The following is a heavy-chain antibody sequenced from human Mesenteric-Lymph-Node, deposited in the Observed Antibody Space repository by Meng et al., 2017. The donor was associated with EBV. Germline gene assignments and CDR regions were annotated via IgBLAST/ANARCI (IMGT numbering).Heavy chain of an antibody. V-gene: IGHV4-4*02. CDR1: GGSISSINW. CDR3: AKAEGGTYPPFDS. J-gene: IGHJ4*02. D-gene: IGHD1-7*01. Sequence: GQLQESGPGLVKPLETLSLTCAVSGGSISSINWWTWVRQPPGKGLEWIGEIYHSGSTNYNPSLKSRVTISVDKSKNQFSLKLISVTAADTAIYYCAKAEGGTYPPFDSWGQGTLVTVSS. CDR2: IYHSGST.